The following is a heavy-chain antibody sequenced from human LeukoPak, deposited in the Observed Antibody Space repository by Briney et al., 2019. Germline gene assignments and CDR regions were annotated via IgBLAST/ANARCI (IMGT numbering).Heavy chain of an antibody. D-gene: IGHD6-13*01. CDR2: INPNNGDT. J-gene: IGHJ4*02. V-gene: IGHV1-2*02. CDR3: ARIKWSAAND. Sequence: ASVKVSCKASGYTFTGYYIHWVRQAPGQGLERMGWINPNNGDTNFDPKFQGRLTLSRDTSISTAYMELGRLRSDDTAVYYCARIKWSAANDWGQGTLVSVSS. CDR1: GYTFTGYY.